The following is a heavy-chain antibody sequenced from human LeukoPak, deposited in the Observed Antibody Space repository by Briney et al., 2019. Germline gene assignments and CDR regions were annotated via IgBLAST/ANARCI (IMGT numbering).Heavy chain of an antibody. D-gene: IGHD3-10*01. J-gene: IGHJ4*02. V-gene: IGHV3-23*01. Sequence: GGSLRLSCAASGFTFSTFDMSWVRQAPGKGLQWVSTISGAGGTTLFADSVKGRFSISRDNSNNKVFLQMNSLRAEDTAVYYCARDGGGPLDWGQGTLVTVSS. CDR2: ISGAGGTT. CDR3: ARDGGGPLD. CDR1: GFTFSTFD.